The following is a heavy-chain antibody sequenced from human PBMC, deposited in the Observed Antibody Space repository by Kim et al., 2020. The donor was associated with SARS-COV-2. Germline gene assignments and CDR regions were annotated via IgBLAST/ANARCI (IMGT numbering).Heavy chain of an antibody. D-gene: IGHD3-10*01. Sequence: GGSLRLSCAASGFTFSSYEMNWVRQAPGKGLEWISYISSSGSTIYYADSVKGRFTISRDNAKNSLYLQMNSLRAEDTAIYYCARDRYYGSGTYDYWGQGTLVTVSS. CDR1: GFTFSSYE. CDR2: ISSSGSTI. J-gene: IGHJ4*02. CDR3: ARDRYYGSGTYDY. V-gene: IGHV3-48*03.